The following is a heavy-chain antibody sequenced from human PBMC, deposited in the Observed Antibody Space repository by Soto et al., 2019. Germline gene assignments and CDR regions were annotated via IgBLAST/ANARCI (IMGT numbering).Heavy chain of an antibody. CDR3: SRSAPEGFDP. CDR1: GGSIATSSYF. J-gene: IGHJ5*02. V-gene: IGHV4-39*02. Sequence: KSSETLSLTCTVSGGSIATSSYFWAWIRRPPGKGLEWIGSIDYRGTIYNNPSLKSRVTISVDTSKNHFSLKLDSVTAADTALYYCSRSAPEGFDPWGQGALVTVSS. CDR2: IDYRGTI.